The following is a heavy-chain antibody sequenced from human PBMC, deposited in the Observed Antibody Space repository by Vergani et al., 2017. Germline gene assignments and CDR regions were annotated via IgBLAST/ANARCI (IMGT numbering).Heavy chain of an antibody. D-gene: IGHD3-16*01. Sequence: QVQLVESGGGVVQPGRSLILSCATSGFTLSNYDMQWIRQGPGKGLEFVAFIQFDGSNQYYADSVKGRFTLSRDFSKNTLYLQMNSLRTDDTATYYCAKHFRGWGIDYWGQGTQVIVSS. CDR3: AKHFRGWGIDY. J-gene: IGHJ4*02. CDR2: IQFDGSNQ. V-gene: IGHV3-30*02. CDR1: GFTLSNYD.